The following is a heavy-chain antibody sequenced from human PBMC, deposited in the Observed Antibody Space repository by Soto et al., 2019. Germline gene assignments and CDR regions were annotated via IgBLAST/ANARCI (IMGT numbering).Heavy chain of an antibody. CDR3: ARLHCNSPNCVPLDP. Sequence: SETLSLTCAVSGGSISSGGYSWSWIRQPPGKGLEWIGYIYHSGSTYYNQSLKSRVNISVDRSKKQISLKMSSVTAADTAVYYCARLHCNSPNCVPLDPWGQGTLVTVSS. CDR1: GGSISSGGYS. CDR2: IYHSGST. J-gene: IGHJ5*02. V-gene: IGHV4-30-2*01. D-gene: IGHD2-2*01.